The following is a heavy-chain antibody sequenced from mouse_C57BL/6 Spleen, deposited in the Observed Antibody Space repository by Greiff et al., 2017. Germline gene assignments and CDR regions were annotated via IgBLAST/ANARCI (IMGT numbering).Heavy chain of an antibody. CDR2: IDPSDSYT. J-gene: IGHJ2*01. V-gene: IGHV1-59*01. CDR3: ARGGITTVVAGVDY. D-gene: IGHD1-1*01. CDR1: GYTFTSYW. Sequence: QVQLQQPGAELVRPGTSVKLSCKASGYTFTSYWMHWVKQRPGQGLEWIGVIDPSDSYTNYNQKFKGKATLTVDTSSSTADMQLSSLTSEDSAVYYCARGGITTVVAGVDYWGQGTTLTVSS.